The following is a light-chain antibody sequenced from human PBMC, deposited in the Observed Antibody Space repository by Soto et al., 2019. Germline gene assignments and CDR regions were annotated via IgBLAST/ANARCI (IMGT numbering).Light chain of an antibody. CDR3: QHYDSFPRA. J-gene: IGKJ1*01. CDR2: WAS. Sequence: DIVMTQSPDSLAVSLGERATINCKSSQSVLYSANNKNYLAWYQQKPGQPPKLLIYWASTRESGVPDRFSGSGSGTDFTLTISSLQAEDVAVYYCQHYDSFPRAFGQGIQVEIK. CDR1: QSVLYSANNKNY. V-gene: IGKV4-1*01.